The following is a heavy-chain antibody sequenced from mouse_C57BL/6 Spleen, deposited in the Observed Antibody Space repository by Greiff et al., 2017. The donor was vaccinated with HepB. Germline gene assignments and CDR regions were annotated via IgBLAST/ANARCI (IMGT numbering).Heavy chain of an antibody. CDR3: ARERDYDYAMDY. V-gene: IGHV1-64*01. CDR1: GYTFTSYW. CDR2: IHPNSGST. D-gene: IGHD1-1*01. J-gene: IGHJ4*01. Sequence: VQLQQPGAELVKPGASVKLSCKASGYTFTSYWMHWVKQRPGQGLEWIGMIHPNSGSTNYNEKFKSKATLTVDKSSSTAYMQLSSLTSEDSAVYYCARERDYDYAMDYWGQGTSVTVSS.